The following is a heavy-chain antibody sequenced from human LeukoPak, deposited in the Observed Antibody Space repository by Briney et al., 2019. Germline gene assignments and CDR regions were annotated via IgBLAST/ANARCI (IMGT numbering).Heavy chain of an antibody. J-gene: IGHJ6*03. D-gene: IGHD5-24*01. CDR3: ASSVGYNKAGYYYYLDF. Sequence: ASVKVSCKASGYTLTGSYMRWVRQAPGQGLEWMGWINPNTGGTNYAQKFQGRVTMTWDTSISTAYMELSSLRSDDTAVYYCASSVGYNKAGYYYYLDFWGKGTTVTVSS. CDR1: GYTLTGSY. CDR2: INPNTGGT. V-gene: IGHV1-2*02.